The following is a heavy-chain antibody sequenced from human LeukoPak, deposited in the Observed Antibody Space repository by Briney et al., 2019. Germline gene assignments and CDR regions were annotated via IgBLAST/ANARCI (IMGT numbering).Heavy chain of an antibody. CDR1: GFTFSSYA. D-gene: IGHD5-24*01. CDR3: AKEGRSLQTY. J-gene: IGHJ4*02. Sequence: GGSLRLSCAASGFTFSSYAMHWVRQAPGKGLEWVAVISYDGSNKYYADSVKGRFTISRDNAKNSLYLQMNSLRVEDTAVYYCAKEGRSLQTYWGQGTLVTVSS. CDR2: ISYDGSNK. V-gene: IGHV3-30-3*01.